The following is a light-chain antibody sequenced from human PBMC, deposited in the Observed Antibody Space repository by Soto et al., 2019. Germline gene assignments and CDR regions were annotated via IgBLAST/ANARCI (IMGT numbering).Light chain of an antibody. CDR1: QNIKNL. CDR2: AAS. Sequence: TSPLSVSPGEGATLSCRASQNIKNLLAWYQQRPGQSPRLLFYAASNRATGVPARFSGSGSGTDFTLAISSLQSEDSAVYYCQQYHNWPITFGQGTRLEIK. CDR3: QQYHNWPIT. V-gene: IGKV3-15*01. J-gene: IGKJ5*01.